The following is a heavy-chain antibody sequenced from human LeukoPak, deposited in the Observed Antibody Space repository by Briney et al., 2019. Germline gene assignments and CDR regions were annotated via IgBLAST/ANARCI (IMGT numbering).Heavy chain of an antibody. CDR2: VKEDGSEK. D-gene: IGHD2-2*01. Sequence: GGSLRLSCAASGFTFSSYGMSWVRQAPGKGLEWVANVKEDGSEKYYVDSVKGRFTISRDNAKNSLYLQMNSLRAEDTAVYYCARGRPSRQYYFDYWGQGTLVTVSS. V-gene: IGHV3-7*01. J-gene: IGHJ4*02. CDR1: GFTFSSYG. CDR3: ARGRPSRQYYFDY.